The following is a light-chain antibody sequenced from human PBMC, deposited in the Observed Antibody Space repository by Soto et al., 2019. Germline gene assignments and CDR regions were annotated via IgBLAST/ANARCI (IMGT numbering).Light chain of an antibody. CDR2: EVS. J-gene: IGLJ1*01. V-gene: IGLV2-8*01. Sequence: QSALTQPPSASGSHGQSVTISCTGTSSDVGGYNYVSWYQQHPGKAPKLMIYEVSKRPSGVPDRFSGSKSGNTASLTVSGLQAEDEADYYCSSYAGSNNVFGTGTKVTVL. CDR1: SSDVGGYNY. CDR3: SSYAGSNNV.